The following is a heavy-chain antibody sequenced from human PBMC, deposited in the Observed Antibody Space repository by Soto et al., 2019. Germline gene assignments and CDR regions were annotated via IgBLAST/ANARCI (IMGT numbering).Heavy chain of an antibody. D-gene: IGHD6-19*01. Sequence: EVQLVESGGGLVQPGGSLRLSGAATGFTFSSFWMGWVRQAPGKGLEGVANIKQDGSERYLVDSVEGRFTISRDNAQNSVYLHMNTRRAEDTAIYYCVRSVKGSSWGQGTMVIVSS. CDR1: GFTFSSFW. CDR2: IKQDGSER. V-gene: IGHV3-7*05. J-gene: IGHJ4*02. CDR3: VRSVKGSS.